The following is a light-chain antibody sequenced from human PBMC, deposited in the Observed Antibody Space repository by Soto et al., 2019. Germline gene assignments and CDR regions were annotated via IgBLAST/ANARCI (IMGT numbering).Light chain of an antibody. CDR2: DVN. CDR3: RSYTSTSTLEV. Sequence: QSALTQPASVSGSPGQSIAISCAGTSSDIGGYDYVSWYQQHPGKAPKLVIYDVNNRPSGVSDRFSGSKSGNTASLTISGLQADDEADYYCRSYTSTSTLEVFGGGTQLTVL. V-gene: IGLV2-14*03. J-gene: IGLJ2*01. CDR1: SSDIGGYDY.